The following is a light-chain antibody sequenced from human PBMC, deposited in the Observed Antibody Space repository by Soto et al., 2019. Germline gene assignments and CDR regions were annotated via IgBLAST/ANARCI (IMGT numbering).Light chain of an antibody. CDR3: QQYNSYWT. CDR2: DAS. CDR1: QSISSW. J-gene: IGKJ1*01. Sequence: EIKMSQSPSTLSASVGDRVTITCRASQSISSWLAWYQQKPGKAPKLLIYDASSLESGVPSRFSSSGSGTEFTLTISSLQPDDFATYYSQQYNSYWTFGQGTKV. V-gene: IGKV1-5*01.